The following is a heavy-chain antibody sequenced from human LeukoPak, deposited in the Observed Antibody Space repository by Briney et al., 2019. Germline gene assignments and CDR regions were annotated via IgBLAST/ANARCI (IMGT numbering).Heavy chain of an antibody. CDR3: ARGSYYDLGDDAFDI. Sequence: ASVKVSCKASGYTFTGYYMHWVRQPPGQGLEWMGWINPNSGGTNYAQKFQGRVTMTRDTSISTAYMELSRLRSDDTAVYYCARGSYYDLGDDAFDIWGQGTMVTVSS. D-gene: IGHD3-22*01. CDR2: INPNSGGT. J-gene: IGHJ3*02. CDR1: GYTFTGYY. V-gene: IGHV1-2*02.